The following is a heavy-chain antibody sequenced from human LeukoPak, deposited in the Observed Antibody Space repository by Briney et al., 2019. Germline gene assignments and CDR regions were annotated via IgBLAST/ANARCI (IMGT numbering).Heavy chain of an antibody. CDR3: ARRMTPTRSLDY. CDR1: GGSISSSSYF. D-gene: IGHD2-15*01. V-gene: IGHV4-39*01. CDR2: IYYSGST. Sequence: SETLSLTCTVSGGSISSSSYFWGWIRQPPGKGLEWIGSIYYSGSTYYNPSLKSRVTISVDTSNNQFSLKLRSVTAADTAVYYCARRMTPTRSLDYWGQGTLVTVSS. J-gene: IGHJ4*02.